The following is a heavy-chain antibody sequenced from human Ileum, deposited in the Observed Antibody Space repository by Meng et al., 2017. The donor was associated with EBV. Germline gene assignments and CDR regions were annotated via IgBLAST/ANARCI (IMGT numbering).Heavy chain of an antibody. Sequence: GQFQESGLGLVKPPWTRSCPCMVSGGSVSSGGNYWSWIRQPPGKGLEWIGYIYNSGSTNYNPSLKSRVTISVDTSKNQFSLKLSSVTAADTAVYYCARDGYSSGSDWGQGTLVTVSS. J-gene: IGHJ4*02. CDR2: IYNSGST. D-gene: IGHD6-19*01. V-gene: IGHV4-61*08. CDR1: GGSVSSGGNY. CDR3: ARDGYSSGSD.